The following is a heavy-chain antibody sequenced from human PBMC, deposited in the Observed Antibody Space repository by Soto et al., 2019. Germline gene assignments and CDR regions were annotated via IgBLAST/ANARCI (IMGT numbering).Heavy chain of an antibody. J-gene: IGHJ4*01. Sequence: PGESLKISCKASGYTFSVYWIGWVRQMPGKGLEWMGNIYPDDSDTSNNPSFVGRVTVSADKSTNTAYLQWRSLKASDTAIYYCVRQIGNSAMLRFGYWGHVTPVPVSP. V-gene: IGHV5-51*01. CDR3: VRQIGNSAMLRFGY. CDR1: GYTFSVYW. CDR2: IYPDDSDT. D-gene: IGHD5-18*01.